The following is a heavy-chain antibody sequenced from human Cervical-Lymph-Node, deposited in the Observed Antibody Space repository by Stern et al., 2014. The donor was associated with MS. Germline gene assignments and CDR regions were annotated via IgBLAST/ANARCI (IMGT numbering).Heavy chain of an antibody. D-gene: IGHD3-10*01. CDR1: GFTFSLYS. V-gene: IGHV3-21*01. CDR3: ARGPYVSGTYYVDY. Sequence: EVQLVEYGGGLVKPGGSLRLSCTASGFTFSLYSVNWVRQAPGKGLEWISCISNTGGYIYYADSVKGRFTISRDNAKNSLYLHMNILRAEDTAVYYCARGPYVSGTYYVDYWGQGTLVTVSS. CDR2: ISNTGGYI. J-gene: IGHJ4*01.